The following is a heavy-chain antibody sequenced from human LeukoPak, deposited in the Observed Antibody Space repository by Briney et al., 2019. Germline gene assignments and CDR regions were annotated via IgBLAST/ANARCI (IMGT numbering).Heavy chain of an antibody. CDR1: GGSISSGSYY. D-gene: IGHD3-3*01. V-gene: IGHV4-39*07. CDR2: INHSGST. Sequence: PSETLSLTCTVSGGSISSGSYYWSWIRQPPGKGLEWIGEINHSGSTNYNPSLKSRVAISVDTSKNQFSLKLSSVTAADTAVYYCAIGTIFGVVGSWGQGTLVTVSS. J-gene: IGHJ5*02. CDR3: AIGTIFGVVGS.